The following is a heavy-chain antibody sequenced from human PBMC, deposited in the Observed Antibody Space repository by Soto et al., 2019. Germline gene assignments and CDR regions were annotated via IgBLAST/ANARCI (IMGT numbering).Heavy chain of an antibody. Sequence: QVQLQESGPGLVKPSQTLSLTCTVSGGSISSGGYYWSWIRQHPGKGLEWIGYIYYSGSTYYNPSLKGRVTISVDTSKSQFSLKLSSVTAADTAVYYCARRGGDCISTSCYLDYWGQGTLVTVSS. CDR1: GGSISSGGYY. V-gene: IGHV4-31*03. CDR2: IYYSGST. D-gene: IGHD2-2*01. CDR3: ARRGGDCISTSCYLDY. J-gene: IGHJ4*02.